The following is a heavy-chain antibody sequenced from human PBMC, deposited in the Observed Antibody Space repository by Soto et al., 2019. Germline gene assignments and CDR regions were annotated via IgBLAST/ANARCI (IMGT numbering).Heavy chain of an antibody. Sequence: QVQLVQSGAEVKKPGSSVKVSCKASGGTFSSYAISWVRQAPGQGLEWMGGIIPIFGTANYAQKFQGRVTITADESTSTASMELSSLRSEDTAVYYCARDYVVPAAIHYYYYGMDVWGQGTTVTVSS. CDR3: ARDYVVPAAIHYYYYGMDV. J-gene: IGHJ6*02. D-gene: IGHD2-2*01. CDR1: GGTFSSYA. CDR2: IIPIFGTA. V-gene: IGHV1-69*01.